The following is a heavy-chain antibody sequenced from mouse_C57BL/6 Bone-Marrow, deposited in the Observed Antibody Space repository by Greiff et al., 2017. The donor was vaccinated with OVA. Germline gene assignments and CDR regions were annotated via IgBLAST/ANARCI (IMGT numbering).Heavy chain of an antibody. Sequence: QVQLQQSGAELVRPGASVTLSCKASGYTFTDYEMHWVKQTPVHGLEWIGAIDPETGGTAYNQKFKGKAILTADQSSSTAYMELRSLTSEDSAVYYWTRRGLYGSSPGYYAMDYWGQGTSVTVSS. J-gene: IGHJ4*01. V-gene: IGHV1-15*01. CDR2: IDPETGGT. D-gene: IGHD1-1*01. CDR3: TRRGLYGSSPGYYAMDY. CDR1: GYTFTDYE.